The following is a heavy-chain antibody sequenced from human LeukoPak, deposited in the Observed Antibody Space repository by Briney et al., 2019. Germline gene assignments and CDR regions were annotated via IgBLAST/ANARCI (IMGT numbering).Heavy chain of an antibody. Sequence: ASVTVSCMASGFTFTSSAVQWVRRARGQRLGWRGWIVVGSGNTNYAQKFQERVTITRDMSTSTASMELSSLRSEDTAVYYCAASPDYYDSSSYAYYCDYWGQGTLVTVSS. CDR2: IVVGSGNT. CDR3: AASPDYYDSSSYAYYCDY. V-gene: IGHV1-58*01. J-gene: IGHJ4*02. CDR1: GFTFTSSA. D-gene: IGHD3-22*01.